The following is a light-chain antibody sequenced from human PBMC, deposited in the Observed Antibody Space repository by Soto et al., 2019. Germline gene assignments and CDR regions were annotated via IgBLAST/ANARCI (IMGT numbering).Light chain of an antibody. J-gene: IGKJ2*01. CDR2: DAS. CDR1: QSINSW. CDR3: QQYHTYPYI. Sequence: DIQMTQSPSTLSASVGDRVTITCRASQSINSWLAWYQQKPGKAPKLLIYDASSLESGVPSRFSGSGSGTEFTLTISSLQPDDFATYYCQQYHTYPYIFGQGTKLEIK. V-gene: IGKV1-5*01.